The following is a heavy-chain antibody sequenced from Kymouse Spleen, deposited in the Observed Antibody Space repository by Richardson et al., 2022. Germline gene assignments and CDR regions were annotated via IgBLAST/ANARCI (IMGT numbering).Heavy chain of an antibody. D-gene: IGHD3-10*01. CDR3: AKDITYYYGSGSSQYYYYGMDV. CDR1: GFTFDDYA. J-gene: IGHJ6*02. Sequence: EVQLVESGGGLVQPGRSLRLSCAASGFTFDDYAMHWVRQAPGKGLEWVSGISWNSGSIGYADSVKGRFTISRDNAKNSLYLQMNSLRAEDTALYYCAKDITYYYGSGSSQYYYYGMDVWGQGTTVTVSS. CDR2: ISWNSGSI. V-gene: IGHV3-9*01.